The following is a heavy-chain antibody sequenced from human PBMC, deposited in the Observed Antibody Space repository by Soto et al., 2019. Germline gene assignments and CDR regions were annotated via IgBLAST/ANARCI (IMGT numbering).Heavy chain of an antibody. CDR1: GYTFSNYG. J-gene: IGHJ5*02. CDR2: ISGYNGNT. D-gene: IGHD6-6*01. Sequence: QVQLVQSGAEVKKPGASVKVSCKASGYTFSNYGISWVRQAPGLGLEWMGWISGYNGNTNYAQNLQGRVTMTADPSTRTAYMDLRSLSSDDTAVYFCASKSSSSSWFDPWGQGTLVTVSS. V-gene: IGHV1-18*01. CDR3: ASKSSSSSWFDP.